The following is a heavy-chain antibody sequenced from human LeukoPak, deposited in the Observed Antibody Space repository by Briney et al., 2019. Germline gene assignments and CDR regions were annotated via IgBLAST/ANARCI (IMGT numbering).Heavy chain of an antibody. Sequence: PGGSLRLSCAASGLTFSEYAMSWVRQAPGKGLEWVSVISGSGNKEYNADSVRGRFTISRDNSKNMVYLQMNSLRDDDTAVYYCAKDDGIVANYPLDYWGQGTLVTVSS. CDR1: GLTFSEYA. D-gene: IGHD2-15*01. CDR2: ISGSGNKE. V-gene: IGHV3-23*01. CDR3: AKDDGIVANYPLDY. J-gene: IGHJ4*02.